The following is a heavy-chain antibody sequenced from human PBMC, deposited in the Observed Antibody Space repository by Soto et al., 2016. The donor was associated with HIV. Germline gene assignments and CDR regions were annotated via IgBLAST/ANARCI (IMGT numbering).Heavy chain of an antibody. D-gene: IGHD4-17*01. J-gene: IGHJ4*02. CDR1: GFTFSNYT. CDR2: ISRSSTYI. Sequence: EVQLVESGGGLVKPGGSLRLSCAASGFTFSNYTLNWVRQAPGKGLEWVSSISRSSTYIYYADSVKGRFTISRDNAKNSLYLQMNSLRGEDTAVYYCASRENGVGEEAWGQGTLVTVSS. CDR3: ASRENGVGEEA. V-gene: IGHV3-21*01.